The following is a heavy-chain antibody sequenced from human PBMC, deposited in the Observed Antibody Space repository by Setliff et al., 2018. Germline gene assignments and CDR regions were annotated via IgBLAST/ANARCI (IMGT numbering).Heavy chain of an antibody. Sequence: SVKVSCKASGGTFSNYGVSWVRRAPGQGLEWMGGTIPLFGTTDYAQKFHGRVTIITDESTSTAYMELSSLTSDDTAVYYCAREGVDTRSSTDYRYYMDVWGQGTTVTVS. CDR2: TIPLFGTT. J-gene: IGHJ6*03. V-gene: IGHV1-69*05. D-gene: IGHD5-18*01. CDR3: AREGVDTRSSTDYRYYMDV. CDR1: GGTFSNYG.